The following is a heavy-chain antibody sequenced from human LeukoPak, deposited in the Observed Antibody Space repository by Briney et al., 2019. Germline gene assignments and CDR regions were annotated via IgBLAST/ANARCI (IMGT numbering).Heavy chain of an antibody. V-gene: IGHV3-11*01. CDR1: GFTFSDYY. D-gene: IGHD4-17*01. J-gene: IGHJ3*02. CDR2: ISSSGSTI. CDR3: AGRLRFKPNDAFDI. Sequence: PGGSLRLSCAASGFTFSDYYMSWIRQAPGKGLEWVSYISSSGSTIYYADSVKGRFTISRDNAKNSLYLQMNSLRAEDTAVYYCAGRLRFKPNDAFDIWGQGTMVTVSS.